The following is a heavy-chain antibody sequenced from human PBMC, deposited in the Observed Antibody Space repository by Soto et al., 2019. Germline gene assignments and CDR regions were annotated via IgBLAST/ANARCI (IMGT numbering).Heavy chain of an antibody. V-gene: IGHV4-61*08. CDR2: ISKSGST. CDR1: GDSISSGGYS. J-gene: IGHJ6*02. Sequence: SETLSLTCAVSGDSISSGGYSWSWIRQPPGKGLEWIGYISKSGSTSYNPSLQSRVIISVDTSTNQVSLNLASVTAADTAVYYCTTQGFGNLHGLVDVWGQGTTVTVSS. CDR3: TTQGFGNLHGLVDV. D-gene: IGHD3-10*01.